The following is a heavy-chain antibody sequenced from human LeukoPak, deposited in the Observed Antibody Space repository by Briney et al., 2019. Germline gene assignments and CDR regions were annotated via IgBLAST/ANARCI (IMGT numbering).Heavy chain of an antibody. D-gene: IGHD6-19*01. CDR2: ISAYNGNT. CDR3: ARVGYSSGWYSRTWFDP. CDR1: GYTFTGYG. J-gene: IGHJ5*02. Sequence: ASVKVSCKASGYTFTGYGISWVRQAPGQGLEWMGWISAYNGNTNYAQKLQGRVTMTTDTSTSTAYMELRSLRSDDTAVYYCARVGYSSGWYSRTWFDPWGQGTLVTVSS. V-gene: IGHV1-18*01.